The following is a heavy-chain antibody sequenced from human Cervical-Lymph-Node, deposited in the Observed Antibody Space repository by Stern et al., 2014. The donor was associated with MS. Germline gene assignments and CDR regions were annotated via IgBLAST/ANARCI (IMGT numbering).Heavy chain of an antibody. CDR2: INSSGGT. CDR1: GASFRDNY. V-gene: IGHV4-34*01. Sequence: VQLQQWGAGLLRPSETLSLTCAVHGASFRDNYWSWIRQTPGKGLEWIGEINSSGGTNYNPSLMSRAPLSVAPSRIQFSLKLSSLTAADTAMYYCARERKVERSARLLVSFDVWGQGTLVTVSS. J-gene: IGHJ3*01. CDR3: ARERKVERSARLLVSFDV. D-gene: IGHD1-1*01.